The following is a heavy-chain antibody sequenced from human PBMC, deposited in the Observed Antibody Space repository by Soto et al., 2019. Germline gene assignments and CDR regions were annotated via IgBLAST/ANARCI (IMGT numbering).Heavy chain of an antibody. Sequence: PGGSLRLSCAASGFSFGDYSMNWVRQAPGKGLEWVAVISHDGSDIYYVDSVKGRFTISRENSKNTLFLQMNGLGPEDTAVYYCARIGYGYSYGQGFDYWGQGT. D-gene: IGHD5-18*01. CDR3: ARIGYGYSYGQGFDY. CDR2: ISHDGSDI. CDR1: GFSFGDYS. V-gene: IGHV3-30-3*01. J-gene: IGHJ4*02.